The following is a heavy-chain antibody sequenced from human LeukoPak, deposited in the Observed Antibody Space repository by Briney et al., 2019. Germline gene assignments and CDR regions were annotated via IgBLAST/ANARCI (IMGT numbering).Heavy chain of an antibody. V-gene: IGHV4-39*07. D-gene: IGHD3/OR15-3a*01. CDR1: GGSVSSSSFY. Sequence: PSETLSLTCTVSGGSVSSSSFYWGWVRQPPGMGLEWIGSISYSGSTYYNPSLKSRVTISVDTSKNQFSLKLSSVTAADTAVYYCASWTATLDAFDIWGQGTMVTVSS. CDR2: ISYSGST. J-gene: IGHJ3*02. CDR3: ASWTATLDAFDI.